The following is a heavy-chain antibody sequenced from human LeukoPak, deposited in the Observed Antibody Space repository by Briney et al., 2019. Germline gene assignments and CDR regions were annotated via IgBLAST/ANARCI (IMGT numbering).Heavy chain of an antibody. CDR2: INPSDDSA. Sequence: ASVKVSCKASGYTFTSYYIHWVRQAPGQGLEWMELINPSDDSANYAQEFQGRVAMTRDTSTNTVYVDLSSLRSEDTAVYYCAKAAGDTYGYRYYFDYWGQGTLVTVSS. V-gene: IGHV1-46*01. J-gene: IGHJ4*02. CDR1: GYTFTSYY. D-gene: IGHD5-18*01. CDR3: AKAAGDTYGYRYYFDY.